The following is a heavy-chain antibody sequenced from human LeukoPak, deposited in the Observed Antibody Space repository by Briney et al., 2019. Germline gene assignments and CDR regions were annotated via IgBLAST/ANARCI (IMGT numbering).Heavy chain of an antibody. CDR1: GFTVSSNY. J-gene: IGHJ4*02. CDR3: ARDRVVAARYYFDY. CDR2: IYSGGST. D-gene: IGHD2-15*01. Sequence: PGGSLRLSCAASGFTVSSNYTSWVRQAPGKGLEWVSVIYSGGSTYYADSVKGRFTISRDNSKNTLYLQMNSLRAEDTAVYYCARDRVVAARYYFDYWGQGTLVTVSS. V-gene: IGHV3-66*01.